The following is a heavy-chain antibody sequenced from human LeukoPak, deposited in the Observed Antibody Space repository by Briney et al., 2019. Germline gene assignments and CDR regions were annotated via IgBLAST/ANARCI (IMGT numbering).Heavy chain of an antibody. CDR1: GYTLTELS. CDR2: FDPEDGET. J-gene: IGHJ3*02. CDR3: ATEQGYYDSSVGAFDI. V-gene: IGHV1-24*01. D-gene: IGHD3-22*01. Sequence: ASVKVSCKVSGYTLTELSMHWVRQAPGKGLEWMGGFDPEDGETIYAQKFQGRVTMTEDTSTDTAYMELSSLRSEDTAVYYCATEQGYYDSSVGAFDIWGQGTMVTVSS.